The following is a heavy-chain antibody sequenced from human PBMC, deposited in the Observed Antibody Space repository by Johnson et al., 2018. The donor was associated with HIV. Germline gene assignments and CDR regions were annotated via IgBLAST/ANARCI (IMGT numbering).Heavy chain of an antibody. CDR3: ARDGDPLDFWALDI. V-gene: IGHV3-30-3*01. J-gene: IGHJ3*02. D-gene: IGHD3-3*01. Sequence: QVQLVESGGYVVRPGGSLRLSCAASGFTFRSYAMHWVRQAPGKGLEWVAVISYDGSNKYYADSVKGRFTISRDNSKNTLFLQMNSLRAGDTAVYYCARDGDPLDFWALDIWGQGTMVTVSS. CDR1: GFTFRSYA. CDR2: ISYDGSNK.